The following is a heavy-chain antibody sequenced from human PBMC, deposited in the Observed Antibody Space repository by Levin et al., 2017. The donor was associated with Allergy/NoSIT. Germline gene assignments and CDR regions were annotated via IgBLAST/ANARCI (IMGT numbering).Heavy chain of an antibody. D-gene: IGHD6-13*01. CDR2: ISSSSSTI. V-gene: IGHV3-48*01. CDR3: AREGIAAAGTWGYYYYYMDV. Sequence: GGSLRLSCAASGFTFSSYSMNWVRQAPGKGLEWVSYISSSSSTIYYADSVKGRFTISRDNAKNSLYLQMNSLRAEDTAVYYCAREGIAAAGTWGYYYYYMDVWGKGTTVTVSS. J-gene: IGHJ6*03. CDR1: GFTFSSYS.